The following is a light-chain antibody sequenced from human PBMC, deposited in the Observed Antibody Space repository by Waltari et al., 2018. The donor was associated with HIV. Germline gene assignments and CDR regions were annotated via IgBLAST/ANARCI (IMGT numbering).Light chain of an antibody. V-gene: IGLV2-23*03. CDR2: EGS. CDR3: CSYAGSSTFVV. Sequence: QSALSQPASVSGSPGQSLTIPCTGTRSDAGRYHPISWYQQHPGKAPKLMLYEGSKRPSGVSNRFSGSKSGNTASLTISGLQAEDEADYYCCSYAGSSTFVVFGGGTKLTVL. CDR1: RSDAGRYHP. J-gene: IGLJ2*01.